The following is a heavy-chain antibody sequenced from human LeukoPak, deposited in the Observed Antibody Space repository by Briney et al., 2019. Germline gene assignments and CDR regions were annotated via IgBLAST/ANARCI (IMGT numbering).Heavy chain of an antibody. Sequence: ASVRVSCKASGYTFTRCGMTWVRQAPGQGLEWMGWISGYNGNTNYAQKFQGRVTMTRDTSTSRVYMELRSLRPDDTAVYYCARDFEAVADEAGYDAFDIWGQGTMVTVSS. D-gene: IGHD6-19*01. V-gene: IGHV1-18*01. CDR3: ARDFEAVADEAGYDAFDI. CDR2: ISGYNGNT. CDR1: GYTFTRCG. J-gene: IGHJ3*02.